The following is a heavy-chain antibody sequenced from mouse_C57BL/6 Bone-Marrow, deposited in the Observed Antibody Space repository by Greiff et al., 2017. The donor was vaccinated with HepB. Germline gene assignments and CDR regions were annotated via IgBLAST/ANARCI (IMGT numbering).Heavy chain of an antibody. Sequence: EVHLVESGGGLVKPGGSLKLSCAASGFTFSDYGMHWVRQAPEKGLEWVAYISSGSSTIYYADTVKGRFTISRDNAKNTLFLQMPSLRSEDTAMYYCARQGNWGLMTLDYWGQGTTLTVSS. CDR3: ARQGNWGLMTLDY. V-gene: IGHV5-17*01. CDR1: GFTFSDYG. D-gene: IGHD4-1*01. J-gene: IGHJ2*01. CDR2: ISSGSSTI.